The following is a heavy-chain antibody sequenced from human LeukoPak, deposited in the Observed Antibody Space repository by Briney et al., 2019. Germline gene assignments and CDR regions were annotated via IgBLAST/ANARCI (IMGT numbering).Heavy chain of an antibody. CDR2: IYYSGST. Sequence: SETLSLTCTVSGGSISSSRYYWGWIRQPPGKGLEWIGSIYYSGSTYYNPSLKSRVTISVDTSKNQFSLKLTSVTAADTAVYYCARTMEGYCSGGSCYQYSYYMDVWGKGTTVTVSS. V-gene: IGHV4-39*07. J-gene: IGHJ6*03. CDR3: ARTMEGYCSGGSCYQYSYYMDV. D-gene: IGHD2-15*01. CDR1: GGSISSSRYY.